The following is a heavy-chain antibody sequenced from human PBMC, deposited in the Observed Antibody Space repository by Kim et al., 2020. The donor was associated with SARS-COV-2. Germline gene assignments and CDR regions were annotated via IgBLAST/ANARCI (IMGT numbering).Heavy chain of an antibody. CDR1: GFTFSSYG. CDR2: IWYDGSNK. CDR3: ARDRCGDCLFFDY. D-gene: IGHD2-21*02. V-gene: IGHV3-33*01. J-gene: IGHJ4*02. Sequence: GGSLRPSCAASGFTFSSYGMHWVRQAPGKGLEWVAVIWYDGSNKYYADSVKGRFTISRDNSKNTLYLQMNSLRAEDTAVYYCARDRCGDCLFFDYWGQGTLVTVSS.